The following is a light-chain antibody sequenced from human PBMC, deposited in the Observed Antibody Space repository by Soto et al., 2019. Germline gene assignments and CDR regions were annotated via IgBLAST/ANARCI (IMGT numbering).Light chain of an antibody. CDR3: CSYAGSSTFHV. V-gene: IGLV2-23*02. CDR2: EVS. CDR1: SSDVGSYNL. Sequence: QSALTQPASVSGSPGQSITISCTGTSSDVGSYNLVSWYQQHPGKAPKLMIYEVSKRPSGVSNRFSGPKSGNTASLTISGLQAEDEADYYCCSYAGSSTFHVFGTGTKLTVL. J-gene: IGLJ1*01.